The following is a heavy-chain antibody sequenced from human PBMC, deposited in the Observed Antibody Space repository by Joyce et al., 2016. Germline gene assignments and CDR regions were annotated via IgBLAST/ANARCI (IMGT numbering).Heavy chain of an antibody. V-gene: IGHV3-43*01. Sequence: QLVDSGGVVVQPGGSLRLSCAASGFIFDDYTMFWVRQPPGKGLEWVSLITWDAGSIYYADSVKDRFTISRDNSKNSLFLQINSLKTEDTALYYCAKDKYMRSSRESHFHHWGQGTPVIVSS. CDR1: GFIFDDYT. D-gene: IGHD6-6*01. J-gene: IGHJ1*01. CDR2: ITWDAGSI. CDR3: AKDKYMRSSRESHFHH.